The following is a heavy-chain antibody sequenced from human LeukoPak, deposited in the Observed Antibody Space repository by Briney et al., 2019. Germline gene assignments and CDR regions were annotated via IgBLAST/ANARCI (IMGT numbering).Heavy chain of an antibody. CDR1: GFTVSSNY. CDR2: IQSRNYGGTT. CDR3: TASDHLYCSSISCHFDY. Sequence: GGSLRLSCAASGFTVSSNYMSWVRQAPGKGLEWVGFIQSRNYGGTTQHAASVKGRFTISRDDSKSIAYLQVNSLKTEDTAVYYCTASDHLYCSSISCHFDYWGQGTLVTVSS. D-gene: IGHD2-2*01. J-gene: IGHJ4*02. V-gene: IGHV3-49*04.